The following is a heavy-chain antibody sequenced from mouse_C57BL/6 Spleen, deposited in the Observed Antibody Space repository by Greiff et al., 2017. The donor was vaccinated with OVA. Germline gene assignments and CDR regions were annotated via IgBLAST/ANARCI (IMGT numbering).Heavy chain of an antibody. Sequence: QVQLKESGAELARPGASVKLSCKASGYTFTSYGISWVKQRTGQGLEWIGEIYPRSGNTYYNEKFKGKATLTADKSSSTAYMELRSLTSEDSAVYFCARLAFDYWGQGTTLTVSS. J-gene: IGHJ2*01. V-gene: IGHV1-81*01. CDR1: GYTFTSYG. CDR2: IYPRSGNT. CDR3: ARLAFDY.